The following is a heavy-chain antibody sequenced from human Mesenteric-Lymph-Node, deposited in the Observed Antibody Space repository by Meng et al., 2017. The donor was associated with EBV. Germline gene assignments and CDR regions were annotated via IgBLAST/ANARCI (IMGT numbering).Heavy chain of an antibody. V-gene: IGHV4-39*07. D-gene: IGHD4-17*01. Sequence: RPLQEAGPGVVDPSETLSLTCTVSGGSLSSSSYFWGWIRQPPGKGLEWIGSIFYSGSTYYNPSLESRVTISVDTSRNQFSLKLTSVTAADTAVYYCAGPDYGNNWGWFDYWGQGTLVTVSS. J-gene: IGHJ4*02. CDR2: IFYSGST. CDR1: GGSLSSSSYF. CDR3: AGPDYGNNWGWFDY.